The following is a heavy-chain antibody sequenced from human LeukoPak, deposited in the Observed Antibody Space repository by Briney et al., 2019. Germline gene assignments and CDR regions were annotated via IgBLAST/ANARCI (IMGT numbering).Heavy chain of an antibody. Sequence: GASVKVSCKASGYTFTSYDINWVRQATGQGLEWMGWISAYNGNTNYAQKLQGRVTMITDTSTSTAYMELRSLRSDDTAVYYCARYCSSTSFYCASYYGMDVWGQGTTVTVSS. J-gene: IGHJ6*02. CDR1: GYTFTSYD. CDR3: ARYCSSTSFYCASYYGMDV. V-gene: IGHV1-18*01. CDR2: ISAYNGNT. D-gene: IGHD2-2*01.